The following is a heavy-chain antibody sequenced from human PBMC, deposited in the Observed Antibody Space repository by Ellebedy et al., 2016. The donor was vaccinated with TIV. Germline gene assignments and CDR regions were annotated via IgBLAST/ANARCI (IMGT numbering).Heavy chain of an antibody. Sequence: ASVTVSCXASGGSFSSFAISWVRQAPGQGLEWMGGTIPIFDTPNYAQSFQGRLTINADESTSTAYMDLNSRTSDDTAIYYCAHDYGDLWGRGTLITVSS. V-gene: IGHV1-69*13. CDR3: AHDYGDL. CDR1: GGSFSSFA. J-gene: IGHJ2*01. D-gene: IGHD4-17*01. CDR2: TIPIFDTP.